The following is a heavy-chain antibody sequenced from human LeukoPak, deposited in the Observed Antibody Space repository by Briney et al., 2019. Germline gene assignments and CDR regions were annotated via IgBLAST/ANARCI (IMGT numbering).Heavy chain of an antibody. Sequence: EPGGSLRLSCAASGLTFTTYWMHWVRQAPGKGLVWVSHINSDGSITSYADSVKGRFIMSRSDAKNSVFLQMNNLRDEDTAVYYCARDSGYHYDQLDCWGQGTLVTVSS. V-gene: IGHV3-74*01. CDR1: GLTFTTYW. CDR3: ARDSGYHYDQLDC. D-gene: IGHD3-22*01. CDR2: INSDGSIT. J-gene: IGHJ4*02.